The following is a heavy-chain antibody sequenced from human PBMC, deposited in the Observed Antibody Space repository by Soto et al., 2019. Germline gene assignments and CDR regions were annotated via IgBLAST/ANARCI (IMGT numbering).Heavy chain of an antibody. CDR3: ATDNHGDYYGMDV. Sequence: SETLSLTCTVSGGSISSYYWSWIRQPPGKGLEWIGYIYYSGSTNYNPSLKSRVTISVDTSKNQFSLKLSSVTAADTAVYYCATDNHGDYYGMDVWGQGTTVTVSS. V-gene: IGHV4-59*01. D-gene: IGHD3-10*01. CDR1: GGSISSYY. CDR2: IYYSGST. J-gene: IGHJ6*02.